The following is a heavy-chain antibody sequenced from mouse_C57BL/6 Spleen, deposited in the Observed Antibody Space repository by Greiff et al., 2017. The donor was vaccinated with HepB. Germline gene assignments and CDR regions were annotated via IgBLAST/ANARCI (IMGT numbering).Heavy chain of an antibody. J-gene: IGHJ3*01. Sequence: EVQGVESGGGLVQPGGSLKLSCAASGFTFSDYYMYWVRQTPEKRLEWVAYISNGGGSTYYPDTVKGRFTISRDNAKNTLYLQMSRLKSEDTAMYYCAREGNSNYPFAYWGQGTLVTVSA. V-gene: IGHV5-12*01. CDR2: ISNGGGST. D-gene: IGHD2-5*01. CDR3: AREGNSNYPFAY. CDR1: GFTFSDYY.